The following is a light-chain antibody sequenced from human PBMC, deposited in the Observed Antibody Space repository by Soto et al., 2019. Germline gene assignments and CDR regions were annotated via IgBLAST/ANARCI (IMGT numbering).Light chain of an antibody. CDR3: EQYYKSFS. V-gene: IGKV3-20*01. CDR2: GAS. CDR1: QSVSSSY. J-gene: IGKJ4*01. Sequence: EIVLTQSPGTLSLSPGERATLSCRASQSVSSSYLAWYQQKPGQAPRLLIYGASSRATGIPDRFSGSGSGTDFTLTISRLEPDDFAVYYCEQYYKSFSFGGGTKVEIK.